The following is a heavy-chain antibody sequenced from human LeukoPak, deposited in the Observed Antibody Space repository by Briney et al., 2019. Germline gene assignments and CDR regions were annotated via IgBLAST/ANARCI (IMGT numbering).Heavy chain of an antibody. D-gene: IGHD3-22*01. Sequence: SETLSLTCTVSGGSISSYYWSWIRQPPGKGLEWIGYIYYSGSTNYNPSLKSRVTMSVDTSKNQFSLKLSSVTAADTAVYYCARGTHYYDSSVGYFDYWGQGTLVTVSS. CDR3: ARGTHYYDSSVGYFDY. J-gene: IGHJ4*02. V-gene: IGHV4-59*01. CDR1: GGSISSYY. CDR2: IYYSGST.